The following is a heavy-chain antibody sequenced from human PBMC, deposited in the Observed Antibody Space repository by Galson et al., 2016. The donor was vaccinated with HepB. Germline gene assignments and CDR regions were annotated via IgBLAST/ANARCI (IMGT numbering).Heavy chain of an antibody. CDR3: AKPSYSSSSRYLDP. D-gene: IGHD6-6*01. Sequence: SLRLSCAASGFTFSSYAMTWVRQAPGKGLEWVSAISGTGTTTYYADSARGRFAISRDNSKNTLYLQMDSLRGEDSGIYYCAKPSYSSSSRYLDPWGQGTLVTVSS. J-gene: IGHJ5*02. V-gene: IGHV3-23*01. CDR1: GFTFSSYA. CDR2: ISGTGTTT.